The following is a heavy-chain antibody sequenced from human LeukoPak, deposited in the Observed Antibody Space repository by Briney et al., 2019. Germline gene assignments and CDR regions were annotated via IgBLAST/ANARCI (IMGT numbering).Heavy chain of an antibody. CDR1: GFIFKNFG. CDR2: IRYDGSRT. Sequence: PGGSLRLSCAAFGFIFKNFGMYWVRQAPGKGLDWVAFIRYDGSRTYYTDSVKGRFTISRDNSNNTLYLQMNSLRPEDTAVYFCAKDRSWGMNSAEYWGQGTLVTVSS. D-gene: IGHD7-27*01. J-gene: IGHJ4*02. CDR3: AKDRSWGMNSAEY. V-gene: IGHV3-30*02.